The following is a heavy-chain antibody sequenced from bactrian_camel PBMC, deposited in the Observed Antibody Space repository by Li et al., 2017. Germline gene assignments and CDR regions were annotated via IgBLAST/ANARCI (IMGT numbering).Heavy chain of an antibody. V-gene: IGHV3S40*01. CDR1: GFTFSSYT. Sequence: QLVESGGGLVQPGGSLSLSCAASGFTFSSYTMSWVRQRPGKGLEWVSRINDGGGSTFYAKSVEGRFTISEDAAKNTVYLQMNNLKPDDTAVYYCAADRTRESQFIDYGLLSARAYKNWGQGTQVTVS. J-gene: IGHJ4*01. CDR3: AADRTRESQFIDYGLLSARAYKN. D-gene: IGHD5*01. CDR2: INDGGGST.